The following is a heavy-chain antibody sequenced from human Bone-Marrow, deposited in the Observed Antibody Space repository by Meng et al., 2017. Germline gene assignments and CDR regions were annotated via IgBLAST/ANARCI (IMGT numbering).Heavy chain of an antibody. CDR3: AREGIGEGVVDY. CDR1: GGTFSSYA. V-gene: IGHV1-69*06. D-gene: IGHD3-22*01. Sequence: VQLVQLGAEVKKPGSSVKVSCKAAGGTFSSYAISWVRQAPGQGLEWMGGIIPIFGTANYAQKFQGRVTITADKSTSTAYMELSSLRSEDTAVYYCAREGIGEGVVDYWGQGTLVTVSS. J-gene: IGHJ4*02. CDR2: IIPIFGTA.